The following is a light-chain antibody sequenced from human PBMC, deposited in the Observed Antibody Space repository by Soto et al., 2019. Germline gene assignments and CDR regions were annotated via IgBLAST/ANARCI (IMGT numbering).Light chain of an antibody. J-gene: IGKJ1*01. CDR1: QSVSNW. Sequence: DIQMTQSPSTLSASVGERVTITCRASQSVSNWLAWYQQKPGKAPKLLIYDVSSLESGVPSRFSDSGSGTEFILTISSLQPDDFATYYCQQYDSYSWTFDQGTKVEMK. CDR2: DVS. V-gene: IGKV1-5*01. CDR3: QQYDSYSWT.